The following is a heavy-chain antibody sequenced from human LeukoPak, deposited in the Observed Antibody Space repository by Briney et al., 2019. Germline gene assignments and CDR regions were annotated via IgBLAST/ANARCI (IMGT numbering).Heavy chain of an antibody. CDR2: ISAYNGNT. D-gene: IGHD6-19*01. CDR1: GYTFTSYG. Sequence: ASVKVSCKASGYTFTSYGISWVRQAPGQGLEWMGWISAYNGNTNYAQKLQGRVTMTTDTSTSTVYMELSSLRSEDTAVYYCARARDSSGWYAIDPWGQGTLVTVSS. CDR3: ARARDSSGWYAIDP. J-gene: IGHJ5*02. V-gene: IGHV1-18*01.